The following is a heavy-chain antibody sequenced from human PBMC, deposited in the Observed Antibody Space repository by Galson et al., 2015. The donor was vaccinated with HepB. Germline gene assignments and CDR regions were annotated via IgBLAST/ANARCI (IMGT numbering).Heavy chain of an antibody. CDR3: AIDILTGYFDF. V-gene: IGHV1-3*01. D-gene: IGHD3-9*01. CDR2: IHAGNDNT. J-gene: IGHJ4*02. CDR1: GYTFSNYA. Sequence: SVKVSCKASGYTFSNYAMHWVRQAPGQRLEWMGWIHAGNDNTKYSQKFQGRVNITRDTSASTAYMELSSLRSEDTAVYYCAIDILTGYFDFWGQGTPVTVSS.